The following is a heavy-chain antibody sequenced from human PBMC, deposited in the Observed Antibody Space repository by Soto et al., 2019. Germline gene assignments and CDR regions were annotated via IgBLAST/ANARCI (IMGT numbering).Heavy chain of an antibody. V-gene: IGHV4-30-2*01. CDR3: AREGGDPPYFDY. Sequence: PSLTCAVSGDSFSTGGYSWSWIRQPPGKGLEWIGYIYHSGSTYYNPSLKSRVTISIHRSKNQFSLTLSSVTAADTAVYYCAREGGDPPYFDYWGQGTLVTVSS. CDR2: IYHSGST. J-gene: IGHJ4*02. CDR1: GDSFSTGGYS. D-gene: IGHD4-17*01.